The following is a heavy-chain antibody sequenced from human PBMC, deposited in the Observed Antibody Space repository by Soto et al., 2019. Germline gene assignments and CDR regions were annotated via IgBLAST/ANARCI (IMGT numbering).Heavy chain of an antibody. CDR3: ARYDCCSKTYSKRTFDD. CDR1: GFTFSSYA. J-gene: IGHJ4*02. Sequence: GGSLRLSCAASGFTFSSYAMSWVRQAPGKGLEWVSVVYDNGGKTYYADSVKGRFTISRDNSKNTLYLQMNGLRAEDTAVYYCARYDCCSKTYSKRTFDDWGQGTLVTVSS. CDR2: VYDNGGKT. D-gene: IGHD2-2*01. V-gene: IGHV3-23*01.